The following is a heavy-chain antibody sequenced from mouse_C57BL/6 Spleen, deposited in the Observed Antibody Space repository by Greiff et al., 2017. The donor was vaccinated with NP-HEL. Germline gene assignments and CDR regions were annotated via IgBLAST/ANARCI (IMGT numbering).Heavy chain of an antibody. J-gene: IGHJ3*01. D-gene: IGHD3-2*02. V-gene: IGHV1-18*01. CDR2: ITPNNGGT. Sequence: EVQLQQSGPELVKPGASVKIPCKASGYTFTDYNMDWVKQSHGKSLEWIGDITPNNGGTIYNQKFKGKAPLTVDKSSSTAYMELRSLTSEDTAVYYCARSGTAQAAWFAYWGQGTLVTVSA. CDR3: ARSGTAQAAWFAY. CDR1: GYTFTDYN.